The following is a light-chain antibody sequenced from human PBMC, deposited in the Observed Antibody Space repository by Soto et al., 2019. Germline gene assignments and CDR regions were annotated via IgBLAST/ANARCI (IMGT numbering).Light chain of an antibody. V-gene: IGLV2-8*01. CDR2: EVT. CDR1: SSDVGGYDY. CDR3: QSYDSSLSGYV. Sequence: QSALTQPPSASGSPGQTVTISCTGTSSDVGGYDYVSWYQQHPGEAPKLIIYEVTKRPSGVPDRFSGSKSGTSASLAIAGLQAEDEGDYYCQSYDSSLSGYVFGTGTKVTVL. J-gene: IGLJ1*01.